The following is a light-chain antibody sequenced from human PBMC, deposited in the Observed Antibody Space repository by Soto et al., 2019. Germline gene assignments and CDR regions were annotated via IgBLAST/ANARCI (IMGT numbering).Light chain of an antibody. V-gene: IGLV2-23*02. CDR2: EVS. CDR1: SSNVGTYNL. Sequence: QSALTQPASVSGSPGQSITISGTGTSSNVGTYNLVSWYQQHPGEAPKLLIYEVSERPSGVSIRFTASKSGNTASLTISGLQAEDEADYYCCSYADVSSYVFGTGTKLTVL. J-gene: IGLJ1*01. CDR3: CSYADVSSYV.